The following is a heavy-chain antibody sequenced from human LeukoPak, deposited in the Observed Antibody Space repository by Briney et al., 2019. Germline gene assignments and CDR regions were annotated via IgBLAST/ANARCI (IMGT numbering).Heavy chain of an antibody. CDR3: ARDEVGMVRGVIIFLAPNWFDP. J-gene: IGHJ5*02. CDR2: INPNSGGT. Sequence: GASVKVSCKASGYTFTGYYMHWVRQAPGQGLEGRGWINPNSGGTNYAQKFQGRVTMTREPSISTDYMALSRLRSDDTAVYYCARDEVGMVRGVIIFLAPNWFDPWGQGTLVTVSS. V-gene: IGHV1-2*02. D-gene: IGHD3-10*01. CDR1: GYTFTGYY.